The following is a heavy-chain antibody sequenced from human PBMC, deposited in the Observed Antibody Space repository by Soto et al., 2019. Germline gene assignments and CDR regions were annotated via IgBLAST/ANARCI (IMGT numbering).Heavy chain of an antibody. CDR3: ARVSGSYYYGMDV. CDR1: GGSISSSNC. CDR2: IYHSGST. J-gene: IGHJ6*02. Sequence: QVQLQESGPGLVKPSGTLSLTCAVSGGSISSSNCWSWVRQPPGKGLEWIGEIYHSGSTNYNPSLKSRVTISIDKSNNQFSLTLGSVTAADTAVYYCARVSGSYYYGMDVWGQGTTVTVSS. V-gene: IGHV4-4*02. D-gene: IGHD3-10*01.